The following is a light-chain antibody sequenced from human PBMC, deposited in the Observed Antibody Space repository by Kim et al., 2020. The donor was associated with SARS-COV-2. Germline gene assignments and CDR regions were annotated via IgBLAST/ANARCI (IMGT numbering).Light chain of an antibody. V-gene: IGKV1-5*01. CDR1: QSIGGW. J-gene: IGKJ5*01. CDR2: DAS. Sequence: GSLGDRVTITCRASQSIGGWLVWYQEKPGKAPKLLIYDASSVESGVPSRFSGSGSGTEFTLTISSLQPDDSATYYCQHHSTYPITFGQGTRLEIK. CDR3: QHHSTYPIT.